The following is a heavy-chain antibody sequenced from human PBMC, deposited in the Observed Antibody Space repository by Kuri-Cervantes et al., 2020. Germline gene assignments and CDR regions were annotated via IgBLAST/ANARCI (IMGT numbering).Heavy chain of an antibody. V-gene: IGHV3-23*03. D-gene: IGHD2-2*01. Sequence: GGSLRLSCAASGFPFNTYAMNWVRQTPGKGLEWVSVIYSGGSTYYADSVKGRFTISRDNAKNSLYLQMNSLRADDTAVYYCARAKEPAAFLNWIDPWGQGSLVTVSS. CDR1: GFPFNTYA. CDR3: ARAKEPAAFLNWIDP. CDR2: IYSGGST. J-gene: IGHJ5*02.